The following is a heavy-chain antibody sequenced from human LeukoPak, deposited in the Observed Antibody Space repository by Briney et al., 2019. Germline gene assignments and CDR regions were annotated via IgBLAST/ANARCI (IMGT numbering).Heavy chain of an antibody. CDR1: GYTFCDYY. D-gene: IGHD2/OR15-2a*01. V-gene: IGHV1-2*02. CDR2: INPKSGVT. J-gene: IGHJ5*02. CDR3: ARPLGSLKEYWWFDP. Sequence: ASVKVSCTASGYTFCDYYIHWLRQAPGQGLEWMGWINPKSGVTNFAQYFQGRVTMTRDTSSTTVYMELTRLRSDDTAVYYCARPLGSLKEYWWFDPWGQGTLVTVSS.